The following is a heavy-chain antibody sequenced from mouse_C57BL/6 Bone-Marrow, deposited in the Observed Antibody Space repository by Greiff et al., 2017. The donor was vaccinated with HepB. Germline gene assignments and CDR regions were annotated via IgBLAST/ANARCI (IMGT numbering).Heavy chain of an antibody. Sequence: QVQLQQSGAELVRPGASVTLSCKASGYTFTDYEMHWVKQTPVHGLEWIGAIDPETGGTAYNQKFKGKAILTADKSSSTAYMELRSLTSEDSAVYYCTNGSSWRFAYWGQGTLVTVSA. CDR1: GYTFTDYE. D-gene: IGHD1-1*01. J-gene: IGHJ3*01. CDR3: TNGSSWRFAY. V-gene: IGHV1-15*01. CDR2: IDPETGGT.